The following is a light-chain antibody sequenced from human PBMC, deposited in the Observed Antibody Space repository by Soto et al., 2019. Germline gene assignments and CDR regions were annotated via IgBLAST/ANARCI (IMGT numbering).Light chain of an antibody. J-gene: IGKJ1*01. CDR2: STS. V-gene: IGKV1-39*01. CDR1: QNIDNY. CDR3: QQSSNIPWT. Sequence: IQLTQSQSSLSASVGDRVTVSCRSSQNIDNYLNWYVQRPGKAPELLIYSTSNLKSGVPSRFRGSGSGTDFSLTINSLQSEDFATYYCQQSSNIPWTFGQGTKVDIK.